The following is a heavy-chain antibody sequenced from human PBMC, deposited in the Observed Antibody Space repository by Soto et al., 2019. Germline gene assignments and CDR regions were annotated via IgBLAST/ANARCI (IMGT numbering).Heavy chain of an antibody. CDR1: GFPFSSYV. J-gene: IGHJ4*02. D-gene: IGHD4-4*01. V-gene: IGHV3-23*01. Sequence: GGSLRLSCAASGFPFSSYVMSWVRQAPGKGLEWVSGISGGGSNTFYADYVKGWFTISRDNSKNTLLLQMNSLGAEDTAVYYCAKDSNKYSSSLRGRYFDYWGQGIGVTVSS. CDR2: ISGGGSNT. CDR3: AKDSNKYSSSLRGRYFDY.